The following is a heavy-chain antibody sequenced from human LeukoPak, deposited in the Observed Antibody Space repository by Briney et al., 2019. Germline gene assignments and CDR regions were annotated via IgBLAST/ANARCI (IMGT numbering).Heavy chain of an antibody. CDR3: ARRRISSGWYPFFDY. V-gene: IGHV1-69*06. Sequence: SVKVSCKASGGTFSSYAISWVRQVPGQGLEWMGGIIPIFGTANYAQKFQGRVTITADKSTSTAYMELSSLRSEDTAVYYCARRRISSGWYPFFDYWGQGTLVTVSS. CDR1: GGTFSSYA. D-gene: IGHD6-19*01. J-gene: IGHJ4*02. CDR2: IIPIFGTA.